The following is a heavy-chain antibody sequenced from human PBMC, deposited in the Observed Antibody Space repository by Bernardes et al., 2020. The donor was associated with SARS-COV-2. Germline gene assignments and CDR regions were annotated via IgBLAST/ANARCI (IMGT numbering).Heavy chain of an antibody. CDR1: GFTFDDYG. J-gene: IGHJ4*02. V-gene: IGHV3-20*01. CDR3: ARVGYDSSGYYYFYFDY. CDR2: INWNGGST. D-gene: IGHD3-22*01. Sequence: GGSLRLSCAASGFTFDDYGMSWVRQAPGKGLEWVSGINWNGGSTGYADSVKGRFTISRDNAKNSLYLQMNSLRAEDTALYHCARVGYDSSGYYYFYFDYWGQGTLVTVSS.